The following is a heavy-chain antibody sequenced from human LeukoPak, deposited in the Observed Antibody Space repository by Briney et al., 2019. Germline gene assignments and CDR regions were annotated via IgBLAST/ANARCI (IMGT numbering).Heavy chain of an antibody. D-gene: IGHD2-8*01. CDR2: ISSSSSTI. V-gene: IGHV3-48*02. CDR1: GFTFSSYS. Sequence: GGSLRLSCAASGFTFSSYSMNWVRQAPGKGLEWVSYISSSSSTIYYADSVKGRFTISRDNAKNSLYLQMNSLRDEDTAVYYCARDSFTNSQKFYFDYWGQGTLVTVPS. J-gene: IGHJ4*02. CDR3: ARDSFTNSQKFYFDY.